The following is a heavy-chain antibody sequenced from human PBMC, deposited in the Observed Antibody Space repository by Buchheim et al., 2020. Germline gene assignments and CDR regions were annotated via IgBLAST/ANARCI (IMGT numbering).Heavy chain of an antibody. J-gene: IGHJ5*02. CDR2: IYYSGST. CDR3: ARNPMGDCSSTSCYDGWFDP. D-gene: IGHD2-2*01. Sequence: QVQLQESGPGLVKPSQTLSLTCTVSGGSISSGGYYWSWISQHPGKGLEWIGYIYYSGSTYYNPSLKSRVTISVDASKNQFSLKLSSVTAADTAVYYCARNPMGDCSSTSCYDGWFDPWGQGTL. V-gene: IGHV4-31*03. CDR1: GGSISSGGYY.